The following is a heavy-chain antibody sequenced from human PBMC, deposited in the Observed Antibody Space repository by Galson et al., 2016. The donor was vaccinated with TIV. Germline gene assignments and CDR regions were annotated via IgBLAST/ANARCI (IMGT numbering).Heavy chain of an antibody. D-gene: IGHD1-26*01. V-gene: IGHV1-2*06. Sequence: SCKASAYSFIDYYMHWVRQAPGQGLEWMGRINPNSGATNYAQKFQGRVTMTRDTSSSTAYMELSRLSSDDTAIYYCARGVLGVVGATDYWGQGTLVTVSS. CDR1: AYSFIDYY. CDR2: INPNSGAT. CDR3: ARGVLGVVGATDY. J-gene: IGHJ4*02.